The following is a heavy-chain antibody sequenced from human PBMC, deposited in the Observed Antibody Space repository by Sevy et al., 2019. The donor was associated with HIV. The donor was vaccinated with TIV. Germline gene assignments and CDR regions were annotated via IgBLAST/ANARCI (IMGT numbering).Heavy chain of an antibody. Sequence: GGSLRLSCAASGFTFTHAWMNWVRQAPGKGLEWVGRIQSKIDGGTTDFAAPVKGRFTISRDDSKTTVFLQMNSLKTADAAVYSCTTSSHSAGVWGDFDPRFYFFYYGMDVWGQGTTVTVSS. D-gene: IGHD3-9*01. CDR2: IQSKIDGGTT. V-gene: IGHV3-15*01. CDR3: TTSSHSAGVWGDFDPRFYFFYYGMDV. CDR1: GFTFTHAW. J-gene: IGHJ6*02.